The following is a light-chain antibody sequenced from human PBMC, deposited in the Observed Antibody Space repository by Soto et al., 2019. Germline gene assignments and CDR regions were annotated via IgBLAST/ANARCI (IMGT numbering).Light chain of an antibody. CDR3: QSYDSSLSGYV. CDR1: SSNIWTPYD. Sequence: QSVLTQPPSVSGAPGQRVTISCTGSSSNIWTPYDVHWYQQLPGTAPRLVIYGNNNRPAGAPDRFSGSKSGTSASLAITGLQAEDEADYYCQSYDSSLSGYVFGTGTKLPVL. CDR2: GNN. J-gene: IGLJ1*01. V-gene: IGLV1-40*01.